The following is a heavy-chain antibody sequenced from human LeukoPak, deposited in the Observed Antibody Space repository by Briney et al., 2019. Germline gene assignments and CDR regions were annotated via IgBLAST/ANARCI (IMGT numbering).Heavy chain of an antibody. J-gene: IGHJ3*02. D-gene: IGHD6-13*01. CDR3: AGPAAGHAFDI. CDR2: IYHSGST. V-gene: IGHV4-38-2*02. Sequence: PSETLSLTCTVSGYSISSGYYWGWIRQPPGKGLEWIRSIYHSGSTYYNPSLKSRVTISVDTSKNQFSLKLSSVTAADTAVYYCAGPAAGHAFDIWGQGTMVTVSS. CDR1: GYSISSGYY.